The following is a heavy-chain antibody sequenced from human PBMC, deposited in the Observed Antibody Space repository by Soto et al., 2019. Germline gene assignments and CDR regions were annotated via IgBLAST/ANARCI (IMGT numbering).Heavy chain of an antibody. J-gene: IGHJ4*02. CDR2: IYYSGST. CDR1: CGSISSGDYY. Sequence: SETLSLTCTVSCGSISSGDYYWSWIRQPPGKGLEWIGYIYYSGSTYYNPSLKSRVTISVDTSKNQFSLKLSSVTAADTAVYYCARLRGYSYGSFDYWGQGTLVTVSS. V-gene: IGHV4-30-4*01. D-gene: IGHD5-18*01. CDR3: ARLRGYSYGSFDY.